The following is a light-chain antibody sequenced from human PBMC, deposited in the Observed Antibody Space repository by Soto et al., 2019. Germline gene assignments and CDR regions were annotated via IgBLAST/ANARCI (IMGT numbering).Light chain of an antibody. J-gene: IGKJ5*01. V-gene: IGKV1-5*01. Sequence: DIQMTQSPSTLSASVVDRVTITFRASQRISSWLAWYQQKPGKAPKLLIYDVSSLESGVPSRFSGSGSGTEFTLTISSLQPDDFATYYCQQLHGYPITFGQGTRLENK. CDR1: QRISSW. CDR2: DVS. CDR3: QQLHGYPIT.